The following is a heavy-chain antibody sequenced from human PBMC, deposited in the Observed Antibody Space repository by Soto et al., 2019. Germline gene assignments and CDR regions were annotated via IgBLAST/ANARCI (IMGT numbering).Heavy chain of an antibody. CDR3: AKDLDVGPYYYDSSGYNDAFDI. CDR1: VFTFISYA. D-gene: IGHD3-22*01. J-gene: IGHJ3*02. CDR2: ISGSGGST. V-gene: IGHV3-23*01. Sequence: PGWSLRLSCASSVFTFISYAMSWVRQAPGKGLEWVSAISGSGGSTYYADSVKGRFTISRDNSKNTLYLQMNSLRAEDTAVYYCAKDLDVGPYYYDSSGYNDAFDIWGQGTMVTVSS.